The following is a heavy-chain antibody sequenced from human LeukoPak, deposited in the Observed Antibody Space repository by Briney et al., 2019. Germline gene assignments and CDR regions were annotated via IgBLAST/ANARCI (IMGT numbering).Heavy chain of an antibody. CDR3: TRGSPHGFDY. CDR2: IKQDGSEK. Sequence: GGSLRLSCAASGFTFSSYWMSWVRQAPGKGLEWVANIKQDGSEKYYVDSVKGRFTISRDNAKYSLYLQLNNLRVEDTALYYCTRGSPHGFDYWGQGTLVTVSS. CDR1: GFTFSSYW. V-gene: IGHV3-7*04. J-gene: IGHJ4*02.